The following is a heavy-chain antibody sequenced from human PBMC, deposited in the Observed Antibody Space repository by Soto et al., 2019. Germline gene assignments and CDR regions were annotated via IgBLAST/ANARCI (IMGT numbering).Heavy chain of an antibody. V-gene: IGHV3-33*01. CDR1: GFTFSSYG. CDR3: ARGYCSGGSCQTGFDP. Sequence: QVQLVESGGGVVQPGRSLRLSCAASGFTFSSYGMHWVRQAPGKGLEWVAVIWYDGSNKYYAEAVKGRFTISRDNSKNPPYLQMNSLRAEDTAVYYCARGYCSGGSCQTGFDPWGQGTLVTVSS. D-gene: IGHD2-15*01. CDR2: IWYDGSNK. J-gene: IGHJ5*02.